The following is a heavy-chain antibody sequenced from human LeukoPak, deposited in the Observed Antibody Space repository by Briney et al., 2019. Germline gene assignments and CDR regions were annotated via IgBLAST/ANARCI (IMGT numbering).Heavy chain of an antibody. CDR3: AKTTVGYSSGRYPGWPADC. D-gene: IGHD6-19*01. CDR1: GLTFNSYA. CDR2: ICGSGGCT. V-gene: IGHV3-23*01. Sequence: GGSLGLSGEAPGLTFNSYAIYWVRQAQGKGLEWVSGICGSGGCTYYADTVKGRFTISRDNSKNTVYLQMNTLAADDTAVYYCAKTTVGYSSGRYPGWPADCWGQGTLVTVSS. J-gene: IGHJ4*02.